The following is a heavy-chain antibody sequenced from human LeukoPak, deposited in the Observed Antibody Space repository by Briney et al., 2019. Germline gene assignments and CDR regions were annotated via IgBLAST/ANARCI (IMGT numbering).Heavy chain of an antibody. Sequence: SETLSLTCTVSGGSISSYYWSWIRHPPGKGLEWIGYIYYSGSTNYNPSLKSRVTISVDTSKNQFSLKLSSVTAADTAVYYCAILSLGQWLAFDYWGQGTLVTVSS. CDR2: IYYSGST. CDR1: GGSISSYY. CDR3: AILSLGQWLAFDY. J-gene: IGHJ4*02. V-gene: IGHV4-59*01. D-gene: IGHD6-19*01.